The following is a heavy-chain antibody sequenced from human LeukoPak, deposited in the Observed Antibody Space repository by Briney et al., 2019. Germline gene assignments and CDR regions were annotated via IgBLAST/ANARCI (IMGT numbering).Heavy chain of an antibody. J-gene: IGHJ4*02. D-gene: IGHD3-22*01. CDR2: VAYTGGT. CDR1: GGSITSGEHY. Sequence: SETLSLTCTVSGGSITSGEHYCSWIRQPPGKGLGWIGHVAYTGGTNYNPSLSSRVTMSVDTSRNQFSLKLSSVTAADTAVYYCARDHYDSSGYFLGNDYWGQGILVTVSS. CDR3: ARDHYDSSGYFLGNDY. V-gene: IGHV4-30-4*01.